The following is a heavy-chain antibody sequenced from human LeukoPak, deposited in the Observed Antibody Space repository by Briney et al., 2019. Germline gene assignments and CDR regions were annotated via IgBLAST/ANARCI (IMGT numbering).Heavy chain of an antibody. J-gene: IGHJ5*02. CDR2: INHSGST. V-gene: IGHV4-34*01. CDR3: ARARKGIAAAGTWFDP. D-gene: IGHD6-13*01. Sequence: SETLSLTCAVYGGSFSGYYWSWIRQPPGKGLEGIREINHSGSTNYNPSLKSRVNISVDTSKNQCSLKLSSVTAADTAVYYCARARKGIAAAGTWFDPWGQGTLVTVSS. CDR1: GGSFSGYY.